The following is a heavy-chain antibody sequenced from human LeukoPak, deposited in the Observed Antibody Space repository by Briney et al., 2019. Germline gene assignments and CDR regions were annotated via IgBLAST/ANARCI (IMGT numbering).Heavy chain of an antibody. Sequence: GGSLRLSCAASGFTFSSYAMSWVRQAPGKGLEWVSAISGSGGSTYYADSVKGRFTISRDNSKNTLYLQMNSLRAEDTAVYYCAKVDLDYVWGSYRHSYFDYWGQGTLVTVSS. CDR2: ISGSGGST. CDR3: AKVDLDYVWGSYRHSYFDY. CDR1: GFTFSSYA. D-gene: IGHD3-16*02. V-gene: IGHV3-23*01. J-gene: IGHJ4*02.